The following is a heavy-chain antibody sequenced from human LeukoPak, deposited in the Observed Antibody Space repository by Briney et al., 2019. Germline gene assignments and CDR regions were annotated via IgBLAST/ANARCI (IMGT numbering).Heavy chain of an antibody. CDR1: GDSITSGAFY. Sequence: KPAETLSLACNVSGDSITSGAFYWAWIRQSPGKGLEWIGNVYYSGSTQYNPSLRGRVSISMDKTKNQFSLNLNSVSVTDTAIYYCARRDYAAWFDPYGEPTLVTVSS. J-gene: IGHJ5*02. V-gene: IGHV4-39*01. D-gene: IGHD4/OR15-4a*01. CDR2: VYYSGST. CDR3: ARRDYAAWFDP.